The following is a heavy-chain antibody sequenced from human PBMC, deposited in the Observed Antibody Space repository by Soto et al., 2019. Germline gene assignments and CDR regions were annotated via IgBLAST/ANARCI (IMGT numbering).Heavy chain of an antibody. CDR3: AKGPRFQWLEDYYFDY. J-gene: IGHJ4*02. V-gene: IGHV3-23*01. Sequence: GGSLRLSCAASGFIFSSYAMNWVRQAPGKGLEWVSGISASGGSTYYEDSVKGRFTISRDNSKSTLYLQMNSLRAEDTAVYYCAKGPRFQWLEDYYFDYWGQGTLVTVSS. D-gene: IGHD6-19*01. CDR2: ISASGGST. CDR1: GFIFSSYA.